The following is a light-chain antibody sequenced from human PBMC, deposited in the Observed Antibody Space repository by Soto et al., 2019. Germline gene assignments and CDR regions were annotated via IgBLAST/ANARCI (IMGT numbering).Light chain of an antibody. CDR3: QQYDRYST. J-gene: IGKJ1*01. V-gene: IGKV1-5*03. CDR1: QSISSG. Sequence: IQLTQSPSTLSASVGDRVTITCRASQSISSGLAWYQKKPGKGPRVLIYKASTLESGVPSRFSVSGFGTEFTLSIDSLQPDDSATYYCQQYDRYSTFGQGTKVE. CDR2: KAS.